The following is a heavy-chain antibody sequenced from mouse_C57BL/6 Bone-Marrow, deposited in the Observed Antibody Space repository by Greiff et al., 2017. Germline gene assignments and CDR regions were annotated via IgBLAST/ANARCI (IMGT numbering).Heavy chain of an antibody. Sequence: VQLQQSGAELVRPGASVKLSCTASGFNIKDDYMHWVKQRPEQGLEWIGWIDPENGDTEYASKFQGKATITADTSSNTAYLQLSSLTSEDTAVYHCTITTVPHYWGQGTTLTVSS. CDR1: GFNIKDDY. D-gene: IGHD1-1*01. J-gene: IGHJ2*01. CDR2: IDPENGDT. V-gene: IGHV14-4*01. CDR3: TITTVPHY.